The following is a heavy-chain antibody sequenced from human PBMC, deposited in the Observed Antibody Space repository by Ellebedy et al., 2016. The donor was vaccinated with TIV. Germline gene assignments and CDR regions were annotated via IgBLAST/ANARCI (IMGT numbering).Heavy chain of an antibody. J-gene: IGHJ4*02. CDR2: IKSKTDGGAT. CDR3: KSGSWNDADS. CDR1: GFTFTNAW. D-gene: IGHD1-1*01. V-gene: IGHV3-15*07. Sequence: GGSLRLSXAASGFTFTNAWMNWVRQAPGKGLEWVGRIKSKTDGGATDYAAPVKGRFTISRDDSKNTLYLQMNSLKTEDTAVYYCKSGSWNDADSWGQGTLVTVSS.